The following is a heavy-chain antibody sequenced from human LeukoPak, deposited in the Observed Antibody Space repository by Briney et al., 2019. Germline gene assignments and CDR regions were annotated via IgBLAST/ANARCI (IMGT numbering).Heavy chain of an antibody. CDR3: ARARITMVRGVMIIRGGHLDS. J-gene: IGHJ4*02. CDR2: INHGGST. Sequence: SETLSLTCTVSGGSISSSSYYWSWIRQPPGKGLEWIGEINHGGSTNYNPSLKSRITLSVDTSKNQFSLKLTSVTAADTAVYYCARARITMVRGVMIIRGGHLDSWGQGTLVTVSS. D-gene: IGHD3-10*01. V-gene: IGHV4-39*07. CDR1: GGSISSSSYY.